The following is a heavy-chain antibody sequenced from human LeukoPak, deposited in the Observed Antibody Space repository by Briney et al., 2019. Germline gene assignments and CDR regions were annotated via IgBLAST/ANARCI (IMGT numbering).Heavy chain of an antibody. CDR3: ARGSEGSSLNWFDP. CDR1: GFTFSDYS. J-gene: IGHJ5*02. Sequence: GGSLRLSCVASGFTFSDYSTNWVRQAPGKGLEWVSGISSSSRYIYYEDSVKGRFTISRDNAKNSLYLQMNSLRAEDTAVYFCARGSEGSSLNWFDPWGQGTLVTVSS. CDR2: ISSSSRYI. V-gene: IGHV3-21*01. D-gene: IGHD6-6*01.